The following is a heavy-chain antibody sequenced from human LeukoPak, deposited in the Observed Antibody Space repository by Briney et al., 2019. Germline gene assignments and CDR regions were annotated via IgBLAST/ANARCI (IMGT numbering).Heavy chain of an antibody. J-gene: IGHJ5*02. CDR2: IIPIFGTA. V-gene: IGHV1-69*05. D-gene: IGHD2-2*01. CDR1: GGTFSSYA. Sequence: SVKVSSKASGGTFSSYAISWVRQAPGQGLEWMGGIIPIFGTANYAQKFQGRVTITTDESTSTAYMELSSLRSEDTAVYYCAGELVSTSSNWFDPWGQGTLVTVST. CDR3: AGELVSTSSNWFDP.